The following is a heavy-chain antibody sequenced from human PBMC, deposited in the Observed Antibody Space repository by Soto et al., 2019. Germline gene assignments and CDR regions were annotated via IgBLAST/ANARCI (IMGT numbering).Heavy chain of an antibody. Sequence: QVQLQESGPGLVKPSETLSLTCTVSGGSVSSGSYYWSWIRQPPGKGLEWIGYIYYSGSTNYNPSLKSRVTRSVDTSKNQFSLKLSSVTAADTAVYYCASSYYDFWSGYPNWFDPWGQGTLVTVSS. J-gene: IGHJ5*02. CDR2: IYYSGST. CDR1: GGSVSSGSYY. CDR3: ASSYYDFWSGYPNWFDP. V-gene: IGHV4-61*01. D-gene: IGHD3-3*01.